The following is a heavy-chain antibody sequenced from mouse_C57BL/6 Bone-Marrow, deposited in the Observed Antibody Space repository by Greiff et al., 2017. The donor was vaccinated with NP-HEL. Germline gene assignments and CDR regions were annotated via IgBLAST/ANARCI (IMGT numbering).Heavy chain of an antibody. D-gene: IGHD2-12*01. J-gene: IGHJ3*01. V-gene: IGHV5-9*01. Sequence: EVKLMESGGGLVKPGGSLKLSCAASGFTFSSYTMSWVRQTPEKRLEWVATISGGGGNTYYPDSVKGRFTISRDNAKNTLYLQMSSLRSEDTALYYCARRDYTCAYWGQGTLVTVSA. CDR3: ARRDYTCAY. CDR1: GFTFSSYT. CDR2: ISGGGGNT.